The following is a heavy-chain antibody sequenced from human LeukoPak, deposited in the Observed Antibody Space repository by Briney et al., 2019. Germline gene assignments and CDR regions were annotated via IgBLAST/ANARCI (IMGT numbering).Heavy chain of an antibody. CDR3: ARVVLGKTYYFDY. Sequence: SGESLRLSCAASGFTFSSYWMSWVRQAPGKGLEWVANIKQDGSEKYYVDSVKGRFTISRDNAKNSLYLQMNSLRAEDTAVYYCARVVLGKTYYFDYWGQGTLVTVSS. CDR1: GFTFSSYW. CDR2: IKQDGSEK. J-gene: IGHJ4*02. D-gene: IGHD3-3*02. V-gene: IGHV3-7*01.